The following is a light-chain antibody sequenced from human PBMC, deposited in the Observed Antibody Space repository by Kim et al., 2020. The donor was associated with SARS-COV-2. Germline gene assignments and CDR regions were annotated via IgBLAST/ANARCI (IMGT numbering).Light chain of an antibody. J-gene: IGKJ4*01. V-gene: IGKV3-11*01. CDR1: QSVSSY. CDR2: DAS. CDR3: QWRRNRTQRLT. Sequence: IVLTQSPATLSLSPGERATLSCRASQSVSSYLDWYQQKPGQAPRLLIYDASNRATGIPARFSGSGSGTDFTLTISSLEPEDFAVYYCQWRRNRTQRLTFGGGTKVDIK.